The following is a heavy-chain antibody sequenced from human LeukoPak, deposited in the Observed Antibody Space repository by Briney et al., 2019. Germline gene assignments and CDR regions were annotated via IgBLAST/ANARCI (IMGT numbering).Heavy chain of an antibody. Sequence: ASVKVSCKASGYTFTSYDINWVRQATGQGHEWMGWMNPNSGNTGYAQKFQGRVTMTRNTSISTAYMELSSLRSEDTAVYYCARGLSYYDSSDLGYWGQGTLVTVSS. CDR2: MNPNSGNT. J-gene: IGHJ4*02. V-gene: IGHV1-8*01. CDR1: GYTFTSYD. CDR3: ARGLSYYDSSDLGY. D-gene: IGHD3-22*01.